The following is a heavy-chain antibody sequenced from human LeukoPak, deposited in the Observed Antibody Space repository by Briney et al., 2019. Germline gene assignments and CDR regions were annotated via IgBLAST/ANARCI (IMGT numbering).Heavy chain of an antibody. CDR1: GGSISSSAYH. V-gene: IGHV4-39*01. CDR2: IFYGGST. D-gene: IGHD3-16*01. Sequence: PSETLSLTCTVSGGSISSSAYHWGGIRQPPGKGLEWIGNIFYGGSTPYNPSLRSRVTISADPSTNQFSLKLSSVTAADTAVYYCARRSSGGTFYFDYWGQGTLVTVSS. J-gene: IGHJ4*02. CDR3: ARRSSGGTFYFDY.